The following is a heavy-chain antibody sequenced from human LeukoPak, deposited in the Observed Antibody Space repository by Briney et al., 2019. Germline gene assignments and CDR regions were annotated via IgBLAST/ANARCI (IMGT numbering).Heavy chain of an antibody. CDR2: INSDGSST. CDR3: ARVYRLGYYYYYYMDV. CDR1: GFTFSSYG. V-gene: IGHV3-74*01. Sequence: PGGSLRLSCAASGFTFSSYGMSWVRQAPGKGLVWVSRINSDGSSTSYADSVKGRFTISRDNAKNTLYLQMNSLRAEDTAVYYCARVYRLGYYYYYYMDVWGKGTTVTVSS. D-gene: IGHD1-14*01. J-gene: IGHJ6*03.